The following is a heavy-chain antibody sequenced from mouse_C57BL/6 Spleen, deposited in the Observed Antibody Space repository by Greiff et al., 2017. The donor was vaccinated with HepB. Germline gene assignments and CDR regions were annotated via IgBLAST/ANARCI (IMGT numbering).Heavy chain of an antibody. CDR2: INPSTGGT. J-gene: IGHJ4*01. CDR1: GYSFTGYY. Sequence: EVKVEESGPELVKPGASVKISCKASGYSFTGYYMNWVKQSPEKSLEWIGEINPSTGGTTYNQKFKAKATLTVDKSSSTAYMQLKSLTSEDSAVYYCARSMDYWGQGTSVTVSS. V-gene: IGHV1-42*01. CDR3: ARSMDY.